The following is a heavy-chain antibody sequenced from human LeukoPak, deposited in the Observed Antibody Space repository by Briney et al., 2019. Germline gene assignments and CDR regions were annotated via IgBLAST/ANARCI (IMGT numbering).Heavy chain of an antibody. CDR2: ISSSSSYI. CDR3: AREGGSGSYGAFDI. CDR1: GFTFSSYS. Sequence: GGSLRLSCAASGFTFSSYSMNWVRQAPGKGLEWVSYISSSSSYIYYADSVKGRFTISRDNAKNSMYLQMNSLRAEDTAVYYCAREGGSGSYGAFDIWGQGTMVTVSS. V-gene: IGHV3-21*01. D-gene: IGHD1-26*01. J-gene: IGHJ3*02.